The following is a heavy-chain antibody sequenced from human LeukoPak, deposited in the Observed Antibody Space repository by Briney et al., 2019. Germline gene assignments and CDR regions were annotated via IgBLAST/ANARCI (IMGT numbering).Heavy chain of an antibody. J-gene: IGHJ4*02. CDR3: AMDYSSSWYLGY. CDR1: GGSVSSGSYY. Sequence: NPSETLSLTCTVSGGSVSSGSYYWSWIRQPPGKGLEWIGYIYYSGSTYYNPSLKSRVTISVDTSKNQFSLKLSSVTAADTAVYYCAMDYSSSWYLGYWGQGTLVTVSS. V-gene: IGHV4-31*03. CDR2: IYYSGST. D-gene: IGHD6-13*01.